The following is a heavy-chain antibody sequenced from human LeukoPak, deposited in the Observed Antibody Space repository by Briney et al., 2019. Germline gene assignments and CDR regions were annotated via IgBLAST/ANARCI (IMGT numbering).Heavy chain of an antibody. CDR2: IIPILGIA. Sequence: ASVKVSCKASGGTFSSYAISWMRQAPGQGLEWMGRIIPILGIANYAQKFQGRVTITADKSTSTAYMELSSLRSEDTAVYYCAREVIAARPRYYYYYGMDVWGQGTTVTVSS. V-gene: IGHV1-69*04. J-gene: IGHJ6*02. D-gene: IGHD6-6*01. CDR1: GGTFSSYA. CDR3: AREVIAARPRYYYYYGMDV.